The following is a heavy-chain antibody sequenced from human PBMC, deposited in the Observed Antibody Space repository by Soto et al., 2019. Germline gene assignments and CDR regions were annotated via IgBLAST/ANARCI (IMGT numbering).Heavy chain of an antibody. CDR2: ISSSSSTI. CDR1: GFTFSSYS. CDR3: ARSDSTPPYVWYFDL. V-gene: IGHV3-48*01. J-gene: IGHJ2*01. Sequence: EVQLVESGGGLVQPGGSLRLSCAASGFTFSSYSMNWVRQAPGKGLEWVSYISSSSSTIYYADSVKGRFTISRDNAKNSLYLQMNRLRAEDTAVYYCARSDSTPPYVWYFDLWGRGTLVTVSS. D-gene: IGHD2-15*01.